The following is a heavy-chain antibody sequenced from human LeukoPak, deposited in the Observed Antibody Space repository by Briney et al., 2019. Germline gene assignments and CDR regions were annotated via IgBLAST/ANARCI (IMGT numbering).Heavy chain of an antibody. CDR2: INANTGNP. Sequence: ASVKVSCKASGYTFTSYAMNWVRQAPGQGLEWMGWINANTGNPTYAQGFTGRFVFSLDTSVSTAYLQISSLKAEDTAVYYCARGLAARQGYYYYGMDVWGQGTTVTVSS. CDR1: GYTFTSYA. CDR3: ARGLAARQGYYYYGMDV. J-gene: IGHJ6*02. D-gene: IGHD6-6*01. V-gene: IGHV7-4-1*02.